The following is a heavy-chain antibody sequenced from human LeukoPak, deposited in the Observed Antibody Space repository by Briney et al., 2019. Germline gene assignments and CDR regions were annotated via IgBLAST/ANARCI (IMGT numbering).Heavy chain of an antibody. J-gene: IGHJ4*02. D-gene: IGHD2-2*01. CDR1: YYTFTSYG. Sequence: ASVKVSCKAFYYTFTSYGISWVRQAPGQGLEWMGWISACNGKANYAQKFQGRLTLTTDTSTSTAYMELRSLTFDDTAVYYCARGDYDTSSYQYYWGQGTLVTVSS. CDR3: ARGDYDTSSYQYY. CDR2: ISACNGKA. V-gene: IGHV1-18*01.